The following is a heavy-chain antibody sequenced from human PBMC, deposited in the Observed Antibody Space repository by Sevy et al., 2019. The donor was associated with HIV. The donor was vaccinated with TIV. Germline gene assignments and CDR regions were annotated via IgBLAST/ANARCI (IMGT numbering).Heavy chain of an antibody. CDR2: IIPIFGTA. Sequence: ASVKVSCKASGGTFSSYAISWVRQAPGQGLEWMGGIIPIFGTANYAQKFQGRVTITADESTSTAYMELSSLRSEDTAGYYCAGSDCTGGVCYTGDYYGMDVWGQGTTVTVSS. J-gene: IGHJ6*02. CDR3: AGSDCTGGVCYTGDYYGMDV. CDR1: GGTFSSYA. D-gene: IGHD2-8*02. V-gene: IGHV1-69*13.